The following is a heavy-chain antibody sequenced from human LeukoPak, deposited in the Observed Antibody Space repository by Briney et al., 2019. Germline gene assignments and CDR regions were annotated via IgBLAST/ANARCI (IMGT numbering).Heavy chain of an antibody. CDR3: ARAWDSSGYYRIDY. CDR1: GGTFNSYT. CDR2: IIPIFGTA. Sequence: ASVKVSCKASGGTFNSYTISWVRQAPGQGLEWMGGIIPIFGTASYAQKFQGRVTVTADESTSTAYMELSRLRSDDTAVYYCARAWDSSGYYRIDYWGQGTLVTVSS. J-gene: IGHJ4*02. V-gene: IGHV1-69*13. D-gene: IGHD3-22*01.